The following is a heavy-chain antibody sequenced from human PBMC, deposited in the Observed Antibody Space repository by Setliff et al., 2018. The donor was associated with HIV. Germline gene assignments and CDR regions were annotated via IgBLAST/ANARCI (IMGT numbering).Heavy chain of an antibody. J-gene: IGHJ6*03. CDR1: GDSVTTPYY. CDR2: IYHSGAT. D-gene: IGHD4-17*01. Sequence: SETLSLTCTLSGDSVTTPYYWGWVRQPPGKGLEWVGSIYHSGATYFTPSLKSRVTLSVDTSKNQFFLRLTSVSAADTGLYFCARHSPVTTEDYMDVWGKGTTVTVSS. CDR3: ARHSPVTTEDYMDV. V-gene: IGHV4-38-2*02.